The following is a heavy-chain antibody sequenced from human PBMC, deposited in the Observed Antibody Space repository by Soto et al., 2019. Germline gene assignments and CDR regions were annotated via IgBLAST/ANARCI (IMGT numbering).Heavy chain of an antibody. J-gene: IGHJ6*03. D-gene: IGHD6-25*01. CDR3: AKDRLLRYYMDV. V-gene: IGHV3-30*18. CDR2: ISYDGSNK. Sequence: PGGSLRLSCAASGFTFSSYGMHWVRQAPGKGLEWVAVISYDGSNKYYADSVEGRFTISRDNSKNTLYLQMNSLRAEDTAVYYCAKDRLLRYYMDVWGKGTTVTVSS. CDR1: GFTFSSYG.